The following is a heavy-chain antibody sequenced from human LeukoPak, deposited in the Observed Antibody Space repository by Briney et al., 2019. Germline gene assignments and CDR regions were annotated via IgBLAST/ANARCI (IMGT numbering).Heavy chain of an antibody. J-gene: IGHJ3*01. Sequence: SGGSLRLSCAASGFSFSSYAMSWVRQAPGKGPEWVSYISSCSSTIYYADSVKGRFTISRDNAKNSLYLQMNSLRAEDSAVYYCTRETAFDFWGQGTVVTVSS. V-gene: IGHV3-48*03. CDR3: TRETAFDF. CDR2: ISSCSSTI. CDR1: GFSFSSYA.